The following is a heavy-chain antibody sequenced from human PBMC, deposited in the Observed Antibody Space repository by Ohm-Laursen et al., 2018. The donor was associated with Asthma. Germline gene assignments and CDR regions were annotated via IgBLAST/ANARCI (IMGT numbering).Heavy chain of an antibody. J-gene: IGHJ3*01. V-gene: IGHV7-4-1*02. D-gene: IGHD3-9*01. CDR2: INTNTGKP. CDR1: GYTLSNYG. CDR3: AKVRTAGYDALDL. Sequence: ASVKVSCKASGYTLSNYGINWVRQAPGQGLEWMGWINTNTGKPSYAQGYTGRFVFSLDTAASTAYLQISSLEAEDSAVYFCAKVRTAGYDALDLWGQGTMVTVSS.